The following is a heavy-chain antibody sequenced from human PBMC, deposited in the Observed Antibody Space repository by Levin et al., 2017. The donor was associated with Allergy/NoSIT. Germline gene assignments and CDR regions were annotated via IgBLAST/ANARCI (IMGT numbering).Heavy chain of an antibody. Sequence: SSETLSLTCAVYGGSFSGYYWSWIRQPPGKGLEWIGEINHSGSTNYNPSLKSRVTISVDTSKNQFSLKLSSVTAADTAVYYCAKTRALLWFGEDNWFDPWGQGTLVTVSS. D-gene: IGHD3-10*01. CDR3: AKTRALLWFGEDNWFDP. V-gene: IGHV4-34*01. CDR2: INHSGST. CDR1: GGSFSGYY. J-gene: IGHJ5*02.